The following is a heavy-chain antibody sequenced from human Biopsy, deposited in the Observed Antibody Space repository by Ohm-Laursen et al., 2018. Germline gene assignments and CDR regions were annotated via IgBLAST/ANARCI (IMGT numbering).Heavy chain of an antibody. Sequence: THPLTLPRSLSGLPHNTTVVGETCTPQPPGKALECLAVVFWGDDKRYSPSLKNRVTITKDTSENQVVLTVTNNGPVHTATYYCAHVFEGYFQHWGQGTLVTVSS. CDR2: VFWGDDK. CDR3: AHVFEGYFQH. CDR1: GLPHNTTVVG. V-gene: IGHV2-5*02. J-gene: IGHJ1*01.